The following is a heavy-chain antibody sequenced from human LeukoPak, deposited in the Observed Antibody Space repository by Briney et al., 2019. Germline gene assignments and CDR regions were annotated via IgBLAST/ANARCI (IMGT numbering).Heavy chain of an antibody. Sequence: SETLSLTCTVSGGSISSGSYYWSWIRQPAGKGLEWIGRIYTSGSTNYNPSLKSRDTISVDTSKNQFSLKLSSVTAADTAVYYCARVPPYYDFENDYWGQGTLVTVSS. V-gene: IGHV4-61*02. J-gene: IGHJ4*02. CDR1: GGSISSGSYY. CDR3: ARVPPYYDFENDY. CDR2: IYTSGST. D-gene: IGHD3-3*01.